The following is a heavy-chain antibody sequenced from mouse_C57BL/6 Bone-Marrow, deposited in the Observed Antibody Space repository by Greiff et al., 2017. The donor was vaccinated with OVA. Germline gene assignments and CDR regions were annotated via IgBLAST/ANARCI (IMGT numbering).Heavy chain of an antibody. V-gene: IGHV14-4*01. CDR3: TTYYSNPAWFAY. J-gene: IGHJ3*01. CDR1: GFNIKDDY. Sequence: EVNVVESGAELVRPGASVKLSCTASGFNIKDDYMHWVKQRPEQGLEWIGWIDPENGDTEYASKFQGKATITADTSSNTAYLQLSSLTSEDTAVYYCTTYYSNPAWFAYWGQGTLVTVSA. D-gene: IGHD2-5*01. CDR2: IDPENGDT.